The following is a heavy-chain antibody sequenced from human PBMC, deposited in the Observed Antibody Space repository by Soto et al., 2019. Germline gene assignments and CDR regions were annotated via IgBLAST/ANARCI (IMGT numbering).Heavy chain of an antibody. D-gene: IGHD3-22*01. V-gene: IGHV1-3*01. J-gene: IGHJ4*02. CDR3: ARVKYYDSSGYSLFDY. Sequence: ASVKVSCKASGYTFTSYAMHWVRQAPGQRLEWMGWINAGNGNTKYSQKFQGRVTITRDASASTAYMELSSLRSEDTAVYYCARVKYYDSSGYSLFDYWGQGTLVTVSS. CDR1: GYTFTSYA. CDR2: INAGNGNT.